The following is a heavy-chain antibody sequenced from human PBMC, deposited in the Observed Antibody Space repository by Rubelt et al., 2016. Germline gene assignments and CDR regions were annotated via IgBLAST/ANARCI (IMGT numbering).Heavy chain of an antibody. CDR1: GFTFSTSP. Sequence: QVQLVESGGGVVQPGKSLRLSCAASGFTFSTSPMHWARQAPGKGLEWVAVISYDGSKKYYADSVKGRFTISRDNSKNTLYLQMNSLRPDDTAIYYGARGCLELLFRGAGTDYWGQGNLVTVSS. CDR3: ARGCLELLFRGAGTDY. V-gene: IGHV3-30*04. D-gene: IGHD2-21*01. J-gene: IGHJ4*02. CDR2: ISYDGSKK.